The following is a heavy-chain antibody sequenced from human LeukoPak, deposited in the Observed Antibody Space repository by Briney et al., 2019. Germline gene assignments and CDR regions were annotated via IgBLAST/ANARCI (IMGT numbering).Heavy chain of an antibody. V-gene: IGHV3-48*03. CDR3: ARMFEF. Sequence: PGGSLRLSCVVSGFTFGNYEMNWVRQAPGKGLEWVSYISSSGSTTYYADSVKGRFTISRDNAKNSLFLQMNSLRAEDTAVYFCARMFEFWGQGTLVTVSS. J-gene: IGHJ4*02. CDR2: ISSSGSTT. CDR1: GFTFGNYE.